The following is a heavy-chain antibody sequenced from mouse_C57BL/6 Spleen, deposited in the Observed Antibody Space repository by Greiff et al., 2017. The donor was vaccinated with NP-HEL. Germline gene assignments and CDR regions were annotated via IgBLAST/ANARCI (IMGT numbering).Heavy chain of an antibody. D-gene: IGHD1-1*01. Sequence: VQLQQSGPELVKPGASVKISCKASGYAFSSSWMNWVKQRPGKGLEWIGRIYPGDGDTNYNGKFKGKATLTAEKSSSTAYMQLSSLTSEDSAVYFCARGDYGSSYWYFDVWGTGTTVTVSS. CDR3: ARGDYGSSYWYFDV. V-gene: IGHV1-82*01. J-gene: IGHJ1*03. CDR1: GYAFSSSW. CDR2: IYPGDGDT.